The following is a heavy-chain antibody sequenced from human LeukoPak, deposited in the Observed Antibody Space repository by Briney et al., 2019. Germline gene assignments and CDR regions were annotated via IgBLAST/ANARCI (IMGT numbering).Heavy chain of an antibody. J-gene: IGHJ4*02. D-gene: IGHD5-24*01. V-gene: IGHV1-46*01. CDR1: GYTFTGYY. CDR3: ARDLGDTIIGY. Sequence: ASVKVSCKASGYTFTGYYMHWVRQAPGQGLEWMGIINPSGGSTSYAQKFQGRFIMTRDTSTSTVCMELSSLRSEDTAVYYCARDLGDTIIGYWGQGTLVTVSS. CDR2: INPSGGST.